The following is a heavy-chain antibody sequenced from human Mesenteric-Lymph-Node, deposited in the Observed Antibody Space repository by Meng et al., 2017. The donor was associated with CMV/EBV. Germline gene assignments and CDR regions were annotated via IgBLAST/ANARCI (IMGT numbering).Heavy chain of an antibody. CDR1: GGSFSTHY. D-gene: IGHD5-12*01. CDR2: INDSGSA. CDR3: ARGRWLRFPDKFSNYFDY. V-gene: IGHV4-34*01. J-gene: IGHJ4*02. Sequence: SETLSLTCAVYGGSFSTHYWSWIRQSPGKGLDWIGEINDSGSANYKPSLKSRVTISVDTSKNQFSLKLSSVSAADTAVYYCARGRWLRFPDKFSNYFDYWGQGTLVTVSS.